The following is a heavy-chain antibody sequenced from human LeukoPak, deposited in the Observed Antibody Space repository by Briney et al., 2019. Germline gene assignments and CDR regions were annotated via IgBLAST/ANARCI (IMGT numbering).Heavy chain of an antibody. CDR1: GFTFSSYS. V-gene: IGHV3-48*01. D-gene: IGHD3-10*01. Sequence: GGSLRLSCAASGFTFSSYSMNWVRQAPGKGLEWVSYISSSSSTIYYADSVEGRFTISRDNSKNTLYLHLHGLRAEDTAVYYCAKDGLWLGESQYYFEYWGQGTLVTVSS. CDR2: ISSSSSTI. J-gene: IGHJ4*02. CDR3: AKDGLWLGESQYYFEY.